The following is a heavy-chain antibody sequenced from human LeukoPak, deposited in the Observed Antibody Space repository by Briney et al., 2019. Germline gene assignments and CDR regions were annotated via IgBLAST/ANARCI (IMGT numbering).Heavy chain of an antibody. CDR3: AKAGDYSNYYFDY. CDR1: GFTFSSYA. D-gene: IGHD4-11*01. CDR2: ISGSGGST. Sequence: GGSLRLSCAASGFTFSSYAMSWVRQAPGKGLEWVSAISGSGGSTYYADSVKGRFTISRDNSKNTLYLQMNSLRAKDTAVYYCAKAGDYSNYYFDYWGQGTLVTVSS. J-gene: IGHJ4*02. V-gene: IGHV3-23*01.